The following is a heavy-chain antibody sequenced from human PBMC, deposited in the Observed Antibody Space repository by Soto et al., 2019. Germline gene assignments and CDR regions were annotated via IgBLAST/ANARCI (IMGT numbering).Heavy chain of an antibody. CDR1: AFTFSSYW. Sequence: GGSLRLSCGASAFTFSSYWMNLVRQAPGKGPVWVSRINSDGSITGYADSVKGRFTISRDNAKNTLYLQMNSLRAEDTAVYYCARDYSSYGPFDYWGQGTLVTVSS. V-gene: IGHV3-74*01. CDR3: ARDYSSYGPFDY. D-gene: IGHD5-18*01. CDR2: INSDGSIT. J-gene: IGHJ4*02.